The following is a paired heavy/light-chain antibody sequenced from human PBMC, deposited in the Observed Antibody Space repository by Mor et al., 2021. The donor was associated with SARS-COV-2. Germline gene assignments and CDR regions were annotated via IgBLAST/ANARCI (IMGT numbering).Heavy chain of an antibody. J-gene: IGHJ4*02. V-gene: IGHV4-61*02. CDR1: GGSISNGSNY. CDR3: ARSPKGTYDFDSSGYSAFDY. D-gene: IGHD3-22*01. Sequence: QVQLQESGPGLVKPSETLSLTCTVSGGSISNGSNYWSWIRQPAGKGLEWIGRTYPSSITSYNYNPSLKSRVTISVDTSKNAFSLTLTSVTAADTAVYYCARSPKGTYDFDSSGYSAFDYWGQGTLVTVSS. CDR2: TYPSSIT.
Light chain of an antibody. J-gene: IGKJ1*01. CDR2: WAS. CDR3: QQYYSTPWA. V-gene: IGKV4-1*01. Sequence: DIVMTQSPESLAVSLGERATINCKSSQSVLYKSNNKNYFAWYQQKPGQPPKLLINWASTRESGVPDRFSGSGSGTDFTLTISSLQPEDVAVYYCQQYYSTPWAFGQGTKVEIK. CDR1: QSVLYKSNNKNY.